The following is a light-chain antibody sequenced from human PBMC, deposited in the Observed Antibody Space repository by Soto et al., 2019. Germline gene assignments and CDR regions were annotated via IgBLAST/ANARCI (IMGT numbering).Light chain of an antibody. CDR2: GAS. J-gene: IGKJ4*01. CDR1: QGVGVW. Sequence: DIQMTQSPSSVSASVGDTVTITCRASQGVGVWLGWYQQKPGKAPHPLIYGASGFQVSVPSRFSGSVSGADFTLTISNVQPEDVEIYYCQQAYSHPLTFGGGTKVEIK. V-gene: IGKV1-12*01. CDR3: QQAYSHPLT.